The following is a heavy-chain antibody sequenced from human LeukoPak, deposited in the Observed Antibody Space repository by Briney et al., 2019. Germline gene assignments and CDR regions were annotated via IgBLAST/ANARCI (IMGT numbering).Heavy chain of an antibody. Sequence: PSETLSLTCTVSGGSISSDSYYWGWIRQPPGKGLEWIGSIYYSGSTYYNPSLESRVTISVDTSKNQFSQKLSSLTAADTAVYYCARQVGGYSGPPPTVDYWGQGTLVTVSS. CDR2: IYYSGST. D-gene: IGHD5-12*01. V-gene: IGHV4-39*01. CDR3: ARQVGGYSGPPPTVDY. CDR1: GGSISSDSYY. J-gene: IGHJ4*02.